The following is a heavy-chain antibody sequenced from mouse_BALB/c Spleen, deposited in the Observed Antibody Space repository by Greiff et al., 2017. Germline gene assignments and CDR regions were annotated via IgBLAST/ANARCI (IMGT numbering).Heavy chain of an antibody. CDR2: ISSGSSTI. J-gene: IGHJ3*01. CDR1: GFTFSSFG. D-gene: IGHD3-3*01. V-gene: IGHV5-17*02. CDR3: ARSLEGFAY. Sequence: EVHLVESGGGLVQPGGSRKLSCAASGFTFSSFGMHWVRQAPEKGLEWVAYISSGSSTIYYADTVKGRFTISRDNPKNTLFLQMTSLRSEDTAMYYCARSLEGFAYWGQGTLVTVSA.